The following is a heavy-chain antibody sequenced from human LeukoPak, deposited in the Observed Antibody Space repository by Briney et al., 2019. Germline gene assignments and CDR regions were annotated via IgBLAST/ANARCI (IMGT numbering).Heavy chain of an antibody. V-gene: IGHV3-23*01. Sequence: GGSLRLSCAASGFTFSSYAMSWVRQAPGKGLEWVSAISGSGGSTYYADSVKGRFTISRDNSKNTLYLQMNSLRAEDTAVYYCAKGRGNMIVVVIPFDYWGQGTLVTVSS. J-gene: IGHJ4*02. CDR1: GFTFSSYA. CDR2: ISGSGGST. D-gene: IGHD3-22*01. CDR3: AKGRGNMIVVVIPFDY.